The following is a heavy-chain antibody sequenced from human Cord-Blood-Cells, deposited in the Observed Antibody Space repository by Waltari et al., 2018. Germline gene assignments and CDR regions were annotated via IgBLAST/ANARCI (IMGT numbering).Heavy chain of an antibody. Sequence: QVQLVQSGAEVKTPGAPVNVSCKASGYTFTSHDITWVRQATGHGLEWLGWMNPNSGNTGYAQKFQGKVTITRNTSISTAYMELSSLRSEDTAVYYCARSVSSAGDFDLWGRGTLVTVSS. CDR1: GYTFTSHD. CDR3: ARSVSSAGDFDL. D-gene: IGHD6-19*01. V-gene: IGHV1-8*03. J-gene: IGHJ2*01. CDR2: MNPNSGNT.